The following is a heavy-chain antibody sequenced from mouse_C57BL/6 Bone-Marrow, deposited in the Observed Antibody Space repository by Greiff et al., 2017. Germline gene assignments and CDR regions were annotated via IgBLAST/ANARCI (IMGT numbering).Heavy chain of an antibody. CDR3: AREYYYCNPYY. V-gene: IGHV5-17*01. Sequence: EVKLMESGGGLVKPGGSLKLSCAASGFTFSDYGMPWVRQAPEKGLEWVAYISSGSSTIYYAEPVKGRITITRDNAKNTLFLQMTRLRSEYTAMYYCAREYYYCNPYYWGQGTTLTVSS. J-gene: IGHJ2*01. CDR2: ISSGSSTI. CDR1: GFTFSDYG. D-gene: IGHD2-1*01.